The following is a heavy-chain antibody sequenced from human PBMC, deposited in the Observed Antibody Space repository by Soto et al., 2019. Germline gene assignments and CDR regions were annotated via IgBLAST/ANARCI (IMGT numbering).Heavy chain of an antibody. CDR1: GYTFTSYA. J-gene: IGHJ4*02. CDR2: INAGNGNK. V-gene: IGHV1-3*01. Sequence: QVQLVQSGAEVKKPGASVKVSCKASGYTFTSYAMHWVRQAPGQRLEWMGWINAGNGNKKYSQKFQGRVTITRDTSASTAYMELSSLRSDDTAVYYCAFPPSSHDFWSGRIGAYWGQGTLVTVSS. CDR3: AFPPSSHDFWSGRIGAY. D-gene: IGHD3-3*01.